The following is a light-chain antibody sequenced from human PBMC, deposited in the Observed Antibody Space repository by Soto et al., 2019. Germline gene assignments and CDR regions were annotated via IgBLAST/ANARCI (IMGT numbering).Light chain of an antibody. V-gene: IGLV2-14*01. CDR1: SSDVGNYDY. CDR3: TSYTTSDTVI. J-gene: IGLJ2*01. CDR2: EVT. Sequence: QSALTQPASVSGSPGQSITISCTGTSSDVGNYDYVSWYQQHPGKAPKLMIYEVTTRPSGVSSRFSGSKSGNTASLTISGLQAEDEANYYCTSYTTSDTVIFGGGTKRTVL.